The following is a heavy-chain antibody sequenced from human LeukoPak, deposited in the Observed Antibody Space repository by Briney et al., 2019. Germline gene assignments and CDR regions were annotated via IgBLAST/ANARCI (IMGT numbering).Heavy chain of an antibody. D-gene: IGHD2-21*01. CDR1: GFTFSSYW. J-gene: IGHJ4*01. CDR3: WTSGGGFEH. CDR2: IKQDGSEK. V-gene: IGHV3-7*01. Sequence: PGGSLRLSCAASGFTFSSYWMSWIRQAPGKGLEWVANIKQDGSEKYYVDSVKGRFTISRDNAKNSLYLQMNSLRDEDTALYYLWTSGGGFEHWGQGTLVTVSS.